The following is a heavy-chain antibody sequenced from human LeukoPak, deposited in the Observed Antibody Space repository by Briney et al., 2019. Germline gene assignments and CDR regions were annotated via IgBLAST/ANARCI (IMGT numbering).Heavy chain of an antibody. CDR1: GGSITSSSHY. J-gene: IGHJ4*02. CDR2: IYYDGSA. D-gene: IGHD2-15*01. V-gene: IGHV4-39*07. Sequence: PSETLSLTCTVSGGSITSSSHYWGWIRQPPGQGLQWIGLIYYDGSAYYNLSLKSRLTISIDTSKNQFSLKLSSVTAADTAVYYCARVDPYYFDYWGQGTLVTVSS. CDR3: ARVDPYYFDY.